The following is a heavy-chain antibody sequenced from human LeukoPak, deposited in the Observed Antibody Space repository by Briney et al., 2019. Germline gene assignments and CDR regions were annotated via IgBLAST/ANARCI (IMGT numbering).Heavy chain of an antibody. CDR3: VRGQATAWGLDY. CDR1: GLAFSTNW. Sequence: QPGGSLRLSCAASGLAFSTNWMHWVRQAPGKGLVWVSHISTDARTITYADFVKGRFTISRDNAKNTLYLQMNSLRAEDTALYYCVRGQATAWGLDYWGQGTLVTVSS. J-gene: IGHJ4*02. CDR2: ISTDARTI. D-gene: IGHD6-13*01. V-gene: IGHV3-74*01.